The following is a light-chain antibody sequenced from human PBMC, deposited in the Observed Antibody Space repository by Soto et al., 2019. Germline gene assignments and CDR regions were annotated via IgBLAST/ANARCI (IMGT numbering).Light chain of an antibody. J-gene: IGKJ4*01. CDR2: DAS. V-gene: IGKV3-11*01. CDR1: QSVSSS. CDR3: QQRINWPLT. Sequence: EIVLTQSPATLSLSPGERATLSCRASQSVSSSLAWYQQKPGQAPRLLIYDASNRATGIPARFSGSGSGTDFTLTISSLEPEDCAVYYCQQRINWPLTFGGGTKVEIK.